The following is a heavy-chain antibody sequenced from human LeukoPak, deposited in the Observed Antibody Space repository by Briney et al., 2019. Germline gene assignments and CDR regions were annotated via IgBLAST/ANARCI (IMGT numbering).Heavy chain of an antibody. D-gene: IGHD3-22*01. CDR3: ARQNSYYYDSSRSHSSLDY. CDR2: ISSNGGST. J-gene: IGHJ4*02. Sequence: GGSLRLSCAASGFTFSSYAMHWVRQAPGKGLEYVSAISSNGGSTYYANSVKGRFTISRDNSKHTLYLQMGSLRAEDMAVYYCARQNSYYYDSSRSHSSLDYWGQGTLVTVSS. V-gene: IGHV3-64*01. CDR1: GFTFSSYA.